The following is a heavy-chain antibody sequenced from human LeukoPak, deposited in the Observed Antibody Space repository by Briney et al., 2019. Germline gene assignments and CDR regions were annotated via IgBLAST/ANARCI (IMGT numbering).Heavy chain of an antibody. D-gene: IGHD3-22*01. J-gene: IGHJ5*02. Sequence: ASVKVSCKASGYTFTSYYMHWVRQAPGQGLEWMGIINPSGGSTSYAQKFQGRVTMTRDTSTSTVYMELSSLRSEDTAVYYCARVNGRYYDSSGYHNWFDPWGQGTLVTVSS. V-gene: IGHV1-46*01. CDR1: GYTFTSYY. CDR3: ARVNGRYYDSSGYHNWFDP. CDR2: INPSGGST.